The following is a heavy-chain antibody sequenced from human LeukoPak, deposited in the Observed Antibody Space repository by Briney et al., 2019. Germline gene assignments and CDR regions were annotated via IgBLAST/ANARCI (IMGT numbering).Heavy chain of an antibody. J-gene: IGHJ4*02. CDR3: ARSLGYCSGGSCFYFDY. CDR1: GYTFTGYY. CDR2: INPNSGGT. D-gene: IGHD2-15*01. Sequence: ASVKVSCKAPGYTFTGYYMHWVRQAPGQGLEWMGWINPNSGGTNYAQKFQGRVTMTRDTSISTAYMELSRLRSDDTAVYYCARSLGYCSGGSCFYFDYWGQGTLVTVSS. V-gene: IGHV1-2*02.